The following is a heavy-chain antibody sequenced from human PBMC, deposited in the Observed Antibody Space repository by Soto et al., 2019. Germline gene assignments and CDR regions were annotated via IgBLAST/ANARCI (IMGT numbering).Heavy chain of an antibody. V-gene: IGHV4-61*01. CDR1: GGSVSSGYYY. D-gene: IGHD2-2*01. CDR3: ARLVQKEGGILSNYYYGVDV. J-gene: IGHJ6*02. Sequence: QAQLQESGPGLVKPSETLSLTCTVSGGSVSSGYYYWSWIRQAPGKALEWIGYIDYSGSANYNPPLKSRVTISVDTSKNQFSLKLSSVTAADTAVYYCARLVQKEGGILSNYYYGVDVWGQGTTVTVSS. CDR2: IDYSGSA.